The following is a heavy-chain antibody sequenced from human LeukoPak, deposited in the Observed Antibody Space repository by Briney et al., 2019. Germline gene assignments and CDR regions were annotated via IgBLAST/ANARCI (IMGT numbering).Heavy chain of an antibody. CDR1: GFSFSSHW. V-gene: IGHV3-74*01. Sequence: GGSLRLSCAASGFSFSSHWMHWVRQAPGKGLVWVSRSNTDGTSTRYADSVKGRFTISRDNSKNTLYLQMNSLRAEDTAVYYCARTPFGATTPYYFDYWGQGTLVTVSS. CDR2: SNTDGTST. D-gene: IGHD1-26*01. CDR3: ARTPFGATTPYYFDY. J-gene: IGHJ4*02.